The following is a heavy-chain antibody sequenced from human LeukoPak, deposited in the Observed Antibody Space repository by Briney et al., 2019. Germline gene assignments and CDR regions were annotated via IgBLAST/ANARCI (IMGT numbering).Heavy chain of an antibody. CDR1: GFNFSNFA. CDR3: ARAAAADSSGWYAWGDF. Sequence: QSGGSLRLSGAASGFNFSNFAMHWVRQPPSNGLEWVPLISFDSSNLSHADSGTGSFTISRDHSRNTLVLKMNSLRAADPAVSYCARAAAADSSGWYAWGDFWGQGSLVTVSS. V-gene: IGHV3-30*01. D-gene: IGHD6-19*01. CDR2: ISFDSSNL. J-gene: IGHJ4*02.